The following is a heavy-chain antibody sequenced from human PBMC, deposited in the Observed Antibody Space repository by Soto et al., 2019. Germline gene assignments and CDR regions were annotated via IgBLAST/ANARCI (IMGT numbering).Heavy chain of an antibody. CDR2: IKQDGSGT. V-gene: IGHV3-7*01. J-gene: IGHJ4*02. CDR3: ATSALLAY. Sequence: GGFLRLSCAASGFTFGSYLMNWVRQAPGKGLEWVGSIKQDGSGTYYVDSVKGRFTISRDNTKNSLSLQMNSLRADDTAVYFCATSALLAYWGQGTLVTVSS. CDR1: GFTFGSYL. D-gene: IGHD2-8*02.